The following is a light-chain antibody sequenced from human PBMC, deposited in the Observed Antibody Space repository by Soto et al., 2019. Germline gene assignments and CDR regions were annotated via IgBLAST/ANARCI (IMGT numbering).Light chain of an antibody. J-gene: IGKJ2*03. CDR3: QQYNSYPYS. Sequence: IQMTQSPSTLSASVGDRVSITCRASQTIFSWLAWYQQKPRKAPNLLIYKASSLESGVPSRYSGSGSGTEFTLTISGLQPDDFAAYYCQQYNSYPYSFGQGTKLEI. CDR1: QTIFSW. CDR2: KAS. V-gene: IGKV1-5*03.